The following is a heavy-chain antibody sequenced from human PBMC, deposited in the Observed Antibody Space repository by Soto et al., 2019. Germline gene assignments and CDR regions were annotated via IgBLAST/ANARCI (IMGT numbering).Heavy chain of an antibody. J-gene: IGHJ6*02. D-gene: IGHD5-18*01. CDR1: VGTLSSYY. CDR2: IYTSGST. V-gene: IGHV4-4*07. Sequence: PSLTCTFPVGTLSSYYWSWIRQPAGQGLEWGGRIYTSGSTNYNPSLKSRVTMSVDTSKHQFSRKLSSVNAEDTAVYYCAGDGWSSGYSYYYYYGMDVWGQGTTVTVSS. CDR3: AGDGWSSGYSYYYYYGMDV.